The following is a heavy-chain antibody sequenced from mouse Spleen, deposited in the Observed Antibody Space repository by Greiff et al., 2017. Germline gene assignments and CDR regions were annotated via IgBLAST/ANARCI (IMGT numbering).Heavy chain of an antibody. CDR2: IYPGDGDT. CDR3: ARNDYGSTLDY. J-gene: IGHJ2*01. D-gene: IGHD1-1*01. CDR1: GYAFSSSW. Sequence: QVQLQQSGPELVKPGASVKISCKASGYAFSSSWMNWVKQRPGKGLEWIGRIYPGDGDTNYNGKFKGKATLTADKSSSTAYMQLSSLTSEDSAVYFCARNDYGSTLDYWGQGTTLTVSS. V-gene: IGHV1-82*01.